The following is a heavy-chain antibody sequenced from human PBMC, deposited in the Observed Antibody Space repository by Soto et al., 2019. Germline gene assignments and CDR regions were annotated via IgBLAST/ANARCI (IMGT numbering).Heavy chain of an antibody. J-gene: IGHJ3*02. CDR2: ISYDGSNK. CDR3: ARESWSIAARPGGDAFDI. Sequence: PGGSLRLSCAASGFTFSSHGMHWVRQAPGKGLEWVAVISYDGSNKYYADSVKGRFTISRDNSKNTLYLQMNSLRAEDTAVYYSARESWSIAARPGGDAFDIWGQGTMVTVSS. D-gene: IGHD6-6*01. V-gene: IGHV3-30*03. CDR1: GFTFSSHG.